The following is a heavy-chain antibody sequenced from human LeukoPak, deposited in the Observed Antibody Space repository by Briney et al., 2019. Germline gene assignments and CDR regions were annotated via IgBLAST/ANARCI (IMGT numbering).Heavy chain of an antibody. J-gene: IGHJ4*02. Sequence: GESLKVSCKGSGYSFTSYWIGWVRQMPGKGLEWMGIIYPGDSDARYSPSFQGQVTISADKSISTAYLQWSSLKASDTAMYYCAVPRGYSYGQIDYWGQGTLVTVSS. CDR3: AVPRGYSYGQIDY. CDR2: IYPGDSDA. CDR1: GYSFTSYW. V-gene: IGHV5-51*01. D-gene: IGHD5-18*01.